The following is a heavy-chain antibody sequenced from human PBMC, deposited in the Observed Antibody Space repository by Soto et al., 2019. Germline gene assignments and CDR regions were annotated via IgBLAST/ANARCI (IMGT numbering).Heavy chain of an antibody. J-gene: IGHJ4*02. V-gene: IGHV3-30-3*01. CDR1: GFTFSSYA. CDR2: ISYDGSNK. D-gene: IGHD5-18*01. CDR3: ARDLGPTGCSYAEY. Sequence: PGGSLRLSCAASGFTFSSYAMHWVRQAPGKGLEWVAVISYDGSNKYYADSVKGRFTISRDNSKNTLYLQMNSLRAEDTAVYYCARDLGPTGCSYAEYWGQGTLVTAPQ.